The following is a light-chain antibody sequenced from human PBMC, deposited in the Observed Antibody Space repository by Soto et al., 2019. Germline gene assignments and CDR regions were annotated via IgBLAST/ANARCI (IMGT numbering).Light chain of an antibody. CDR3: QQYNSYPIT. J-gene: IGKJ5*01. CDR2: KAS. V-gene: IGKV1-5*03. CDR1: PKIWSW. Sequence: QVTQAPSTLVSTGGGRVTNPWRAHPKIWSWLAWYQQKPGKAPKLLIYKASSLESGVPSRFSGSGSGTEFTLTISSLQPDDFATYYCQQYNSYPITFGQGTRLEIK.